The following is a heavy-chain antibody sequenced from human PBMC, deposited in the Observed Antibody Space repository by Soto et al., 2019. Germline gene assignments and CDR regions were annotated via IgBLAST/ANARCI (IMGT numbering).Heavy chain of an antibody. D-gene: IGHD6-19*01. J-gene: IGHJ4*02. Sequence: QVQLHESGPGLVKPSGTLSLTCAVSGDSISTSNYWSWVRQPPGKGLEWIGEIYGSGGTTYNPSLKNRVTISVDKSKNHFSLILNSVTAAATAVYYCTRSGGMYALHSWGQGTLVIVSS. CDR2: IYGSGGT. V-gene: IGHV4-4*02. CDR1: GDSISTSNY. CDR3: TRSGGMYALHS.